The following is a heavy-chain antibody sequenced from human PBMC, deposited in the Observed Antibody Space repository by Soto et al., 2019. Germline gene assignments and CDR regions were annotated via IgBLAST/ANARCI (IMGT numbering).Heavy chain of an antibody. D-gene: IGHD3-3*01. CDR1: GFTFSSYA. J-gene: IGHJ4*02. CDR2: ISGSGGST. CDR3: AKDVYDFWSGYPDD. Sequence: GGSLRLSCAASGFTFSSYAMSWVRQAPGKGLEWVSAISGSGGSTYYADSVKGRFTISRDNSKNTLYLQMNSLRAEDTAVYYWAKDVYDFWSGYPDDWGKGTLVTVDS. V-gene: IGHV3-23*01.